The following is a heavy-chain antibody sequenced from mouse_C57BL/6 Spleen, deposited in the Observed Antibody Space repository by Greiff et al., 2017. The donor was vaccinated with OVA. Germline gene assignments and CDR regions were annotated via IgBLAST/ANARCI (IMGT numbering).Heavy chain of an antibody. Sequence: EVKLMESGPELVKPGASVKISCKASGYSFTGYYMHWVKQSHGNILDWIGYIYPYNGVSSYNQKFKGKATLTVDKSSSTAYMELRSLTSEDSAVYYCARPRDYDPFAYWGQGTLVTVSA. D-gene: IGHD2-4*01. CDR3: ARPRDYDPFAY. J-gene: IGHJ3*01. CDR2: IYPYNGVS. CDR1: GYSFTGYY. V-gene: IGHV1-31*01.